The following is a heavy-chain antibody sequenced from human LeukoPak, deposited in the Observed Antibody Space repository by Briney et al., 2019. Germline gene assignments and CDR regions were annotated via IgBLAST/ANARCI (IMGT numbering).Heavy chain of an antibody. V-gene: IGHV3-74*01. Sequence: GGSLRLSCAASGFTFDDYAMHWVRQAPGKGLVWVSHINSDGSWTSYADSVKGRFTISKDNAKNTVYLQMNNLRAEDTAVYYCVSFYETYWGRGTLVTVSS. CDR1: GFTFDDYA. D-gene: IGHD2/OR15-2a*01. J-gene: IGHJ4*02. CDR2: INSDGSWT. CDR3: VSFYETY.